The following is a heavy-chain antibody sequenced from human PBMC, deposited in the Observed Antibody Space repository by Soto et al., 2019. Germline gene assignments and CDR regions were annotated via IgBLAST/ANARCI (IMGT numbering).Heavy chain of an antibody. CDR3: ARGGRDAYDWFDP. CDR1: GFTFSEYW. J-gene: IGHJ5*02. V-gene: IGHV3-7*01. Sequence: EAQLVESGGGLVQPGGSLRVSCAVSGFTFSEYWMSWVRQAPGKGLEWVAKIKQDGGEKDYVDSVKGRFTISRDNANNSLYLHMYNLRVEDTAIYYCARGGRDAYDWFDPWGQGTLVTVSS. CDR2: IKQDGGEK. D-gene: IGHD3-16*01.